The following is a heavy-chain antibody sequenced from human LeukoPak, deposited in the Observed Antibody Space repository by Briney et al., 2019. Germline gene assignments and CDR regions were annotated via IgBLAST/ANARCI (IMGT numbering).Heavy chain of an antibody. CDR1: GFTFTSYG. D-gene: IGHD2-15*01. CDR3: ATVGVYCSGGSCYSRWFDP. Sequence: ASVKVSCRSSGFTFTSYGVNWVRQAPGQGLAWMGWISAYNGDTSSAQTLQGRITMTEDTSTDTAYMELSSLRSEDTAVYYCATVGVYCSGGSCYSRWFDPWGQGTLVTVSS. CDR2: ISAYNGDT. V-gene: IGHV1-18*01. J-gene: IGHJ5*02.